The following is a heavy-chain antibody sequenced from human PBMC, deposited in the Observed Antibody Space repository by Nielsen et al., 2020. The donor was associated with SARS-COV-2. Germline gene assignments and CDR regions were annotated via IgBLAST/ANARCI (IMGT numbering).Heavy chain of an antibody. D-gene: IGHD6-13*01. CDR1: GFTFSGSA. CDR3: TRHDRYSSSWYPSDAFDI. Sequence: GGSLRLSCAASGFTFSGSAMHWVRQASGKGLEWVGRIRSKANSYATAYAASVKGRFTISRDDSKNTAYLQMNSLKTEDTAVYYCTRHDRYSSSWYPSDAFDIWGQGTMVTVSS. V-gene: IGHV3-73*01. J-gene: IGHJ3*02. CDR2: IRSKANSYAT.